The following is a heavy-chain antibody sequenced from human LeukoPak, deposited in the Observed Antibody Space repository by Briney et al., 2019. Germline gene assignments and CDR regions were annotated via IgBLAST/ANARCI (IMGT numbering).Heavy chain of an antibody. CDR1: VGSIRICY. D-gene: IGHD1-1*01. J-gene: IGHJ3*02. CDR2: MYYRGNT. Sequence: SDTLSLTCTVSVGSIRICYWSWMRQPPGKGLECIVYMYYRGNTNFSPSLTSRVTISVHTSKNQFSLKLSSVTAADTAVYYCTRDVGTYAFDIWGQGTMVTVSS. CDR3: TRDVGTYAFDI. V-gene: IGHV4-59*01.